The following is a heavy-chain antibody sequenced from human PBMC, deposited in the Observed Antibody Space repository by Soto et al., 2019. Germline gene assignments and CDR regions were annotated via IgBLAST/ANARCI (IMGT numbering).Heavy chain of an antibody. CDR3: AKDSLRVPAAMLIGYFDH. V-gene: IGHV3-30*18. D-gene: IGHD2-2*01. Sequence: GGSLRLSCAASGFTFSSYGMHWVRQAPGKGLEWVAVISYDGSNKYYADSVKGRFTISRDNSKNTLYLQMNSLRAEDTAVYYCAKDSLRVPAAMLIGYFDHWGQGTLVTVSS. CDR2: ISYDGSNK. CDR1: GFTFSSYG. J-gene: IGHJ4*02.